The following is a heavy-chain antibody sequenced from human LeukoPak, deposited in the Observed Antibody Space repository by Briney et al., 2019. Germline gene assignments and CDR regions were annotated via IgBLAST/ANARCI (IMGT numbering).Heavy chain of an antibody. CDR1: GFTFSTYW. V-gene: IGHV3-23*01. Sequence: GGSLRLSCAASGFTFSTYWMHWVRQAPGKGLEWVSAISGSGGGTYYADSVKGRFTISRDNSKNTLYLQMNSLRAEDTAVYYCAKDLEGSGSYYAFDYWGQGTLVTVSS. CDR2: ISGSGGGT. D-gene: IGHD3-10*01. J-gene: IGHJ4*02. CDR3: AKDLEGSGSYYAFDY.